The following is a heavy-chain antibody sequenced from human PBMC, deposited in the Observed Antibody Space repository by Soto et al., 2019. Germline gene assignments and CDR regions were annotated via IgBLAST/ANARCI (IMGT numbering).Heavy chain of an antibody. J-gene: IGHJ4*02. V-gene: IGHV1-24*01. CDR1: GYTLTELS. CDR3: ATGAFILTGYSIEY. D-gene: IGHD3-9*01. Sequence: ASVKVSCKVSGYTLTELSMHWVRQAPGKGLEWMGGFDPEDGETIYAQKFQGRVTMTEDTSTDTAYMELSSLRSEDTAVYYCATGAFILTGYSIEYWGQGTLVTVSS. CDR2: FDPEDGET.